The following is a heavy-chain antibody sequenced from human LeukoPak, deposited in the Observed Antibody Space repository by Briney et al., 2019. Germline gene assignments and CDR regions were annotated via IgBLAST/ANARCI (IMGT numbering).Heavy chain of an antibody. J-gene: IGHJ4*02. V-gene: IGHV4-59*01. CDR1: GGSISNYH. CDR2: IYYSGNT. D-gene: IGHD3-22*01. Sequence: RSSETLSLTCSVSGGSISNYHWSWIRQPPGKGLEWIGYIYYSGNTDYNPSLKSRVTMSVDTSRNQFSLRLTSVAAADTAVYYCARVSDISGYYYYFDYWGQGTLVTVSS. CDR3: ARVSDISGYYYYFDY.